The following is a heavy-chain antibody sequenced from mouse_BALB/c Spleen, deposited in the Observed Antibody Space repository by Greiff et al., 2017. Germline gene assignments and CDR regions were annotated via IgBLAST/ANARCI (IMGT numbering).Heavy chain of an antibody. CDR3: ASYGGVYAMDY. V-gene: IGHV1-82*01. CDR1: GYAFSSSW. Sequence: VQLQQSGPELVKPGASVKISCKASGYAFSSSWMNWVKQRPGQGLEWIGRIYPGDGDTNYNGKFKGKATLTADKSSSTAYMQLSSLTSVDSAVYFCASYGGVYAMDYWGQGTSVTVSS. CDR2: IYPGDGDT. J-gene: IGHJ4*01. D-gene: IGHD1-2*01.